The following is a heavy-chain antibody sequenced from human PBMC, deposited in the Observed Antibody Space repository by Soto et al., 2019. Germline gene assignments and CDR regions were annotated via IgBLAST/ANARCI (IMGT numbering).Heavy chain of an antibody. D-gene: IGHD3-10*01. J-gene: IGHJ6*02. V-gene: IGHV3-74*01. Sequence: EVQLVESGGGLVQPGGSLRLSCAASGFTFSSYWMHWVRQAPGKGLVWVSRINSDGSSTSYADSVKGRSTISRDNAKNTMYRQMNSLRAEAAAVYYCARSGSGSHQSVWGQGTTVTVSS. CDR1: GFTFSSYW. CDR2: INSDGSST. CDR3: ARSGSGSHQSV.